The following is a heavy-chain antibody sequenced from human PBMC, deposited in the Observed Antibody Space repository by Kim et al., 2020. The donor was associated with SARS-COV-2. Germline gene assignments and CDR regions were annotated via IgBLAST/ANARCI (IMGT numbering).Heavy chain of an antibody. CDR2: ISAYNGNT. CDR1: GYTFTSYG. CDR3: ARALKTSVAGTSYYYYYYGMDV. V-gene: IGHV1-18*01. D-gene: IGHD6-19*01. J-gene: IGHJ6*02. Sequence: ASVKVSCKASGYTFTSYGISWVRQAPGQGLEWMGWISAYNGNTNYAQKLQGRVTMTTDTSTSTAYMELRSLRSDDTAVYYCARALKTSVAGTSYYYYYYGMDVWGQGTTVTVSS.